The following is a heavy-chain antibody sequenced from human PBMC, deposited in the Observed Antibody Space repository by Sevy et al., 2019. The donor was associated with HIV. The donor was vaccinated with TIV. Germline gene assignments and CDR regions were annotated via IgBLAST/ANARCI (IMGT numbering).Heavy chain of an antibody. CDR2: IKQDGSEK. D-gene: IGHD3-9*01. V-gene: IGHV3-7*03. CDR3: AREPYILTGYYY. J-gene: IGHJ4*02. CDR1: GFSFSSYW. Sequence: GGSLRLSCAGSGFSFSSYWMSWVRQAPGKGLEWVANIKQDGSEKDYVDSVKGRFTISRDNAKNSLYLQMNSLRAEDTAVYYCAREPYILTGYYYWGQGTLVTVSS.